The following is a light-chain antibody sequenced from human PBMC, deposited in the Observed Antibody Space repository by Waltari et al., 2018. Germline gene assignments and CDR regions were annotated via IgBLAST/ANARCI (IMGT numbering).Light chain of an antibody. Sequence: EIVLTQSPGTLSLSHGEGATLSCRTSQTIRTTYLAWYQQKPGQAPTLLIYGTFTRATGIPDRFTGSGSGTHFSLTISSLEPEDFATYYCQQYDISPLTFGGGTKVEIK. J-gene: IGKJ4*01. CDR2: GTF. CDR1: QTIRTTY. CDR3: QQYDISPLT. V-gene: IGKV3-20*01.